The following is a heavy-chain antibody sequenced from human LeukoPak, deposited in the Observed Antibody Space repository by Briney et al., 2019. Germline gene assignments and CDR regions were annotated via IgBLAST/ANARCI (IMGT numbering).Heavy chain of an antibody. D-gene: IGHD3-16*01. CDR1: GFTFDYYA. CDR2: ISWDGGST. J-gene: IGHJ4*02. CDR3: AKDNGRFWRGYVPLLDY. V-gene: IGHV3-43D*03. Sequence: RPGGSLRLSCAASGFTFDYYAMHWVRQAPGKGLEWVSLISWDGGSTYYADSVKGRFTISRDNIKNSLYLQMNSLRAEDTALYYCAKDNGRFWRGYVPLLDYWGQGTLVTVSS.